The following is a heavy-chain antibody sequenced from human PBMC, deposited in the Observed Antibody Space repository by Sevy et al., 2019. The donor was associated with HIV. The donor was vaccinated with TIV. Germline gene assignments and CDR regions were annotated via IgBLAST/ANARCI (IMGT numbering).Heavy chain of an antibody. J-gene: IGHJ4*02. D-gene: IGHD3-10*01. V-gene: IGHV3-23*01. CDR1: GFNFRNSV. CDR3: AKTVAYGTTWLGKVED. Sequence: GGSLRLSCAASGFNFRNSVMSWIRQAPGEGLEWVSTIKVGGDTHYTDSVKGRFTIYRDNSKNTLSLQMNSLTAEDTAVYYCAKTVAYGTTWLGKVEDWGQGALVTVSS. CDR2: IKVGGDT.